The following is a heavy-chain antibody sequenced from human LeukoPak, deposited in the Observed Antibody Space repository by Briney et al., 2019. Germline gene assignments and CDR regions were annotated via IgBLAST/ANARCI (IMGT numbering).Heavy chain of an antibody. J-gene: IGHJ1*01. V-gene: IGHV6-1*01. D-gene: IGHD3-22*01. CDR1: GDSVSSNSAA. CDR2: TYYRSEWYN. Sequence: SQTLSLTCAISGDSVSSNSAAWNWIRQSPSRGLEWLGRTYYRSEWYNDYAVSVKSRINVNPDTSKNQFSLQLNSVTPEDTAVYYCAQADGTGYFYFQHWGQGTLVTVSS. CDR3: AQADGTGYFYFQH.